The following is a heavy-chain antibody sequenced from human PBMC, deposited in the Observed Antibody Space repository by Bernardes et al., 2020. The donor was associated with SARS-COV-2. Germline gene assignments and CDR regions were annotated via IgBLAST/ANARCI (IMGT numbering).Heavy chain of an antibody. D-gene: IGHD4-17*01. CDR2: IIPIFGTT. Sequence: SVKVSCKASGGTFSSYAINWVRQAPGQGLEWMGGIIPIFGTTKYAQRFQGRATITADESTSTAYMALSSLRSEDTAVYYCATTVSRDYLNYFDYWGQGTLVTVSS. CDR3: ATTVSRDYLNYFDY. CDR1: GGTFSSYA. V-gene: IGHV1-69*13. J-gene: IGHJ4*02.